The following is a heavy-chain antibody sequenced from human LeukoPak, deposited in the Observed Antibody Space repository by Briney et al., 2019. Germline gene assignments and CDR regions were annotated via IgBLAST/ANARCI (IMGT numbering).Heavy chain of an antibody. Sequence: SQTLSLTCAISGDSVSSNSAAWNWIRQSPSRGLEWLGRTYYWSKWYNDYAVSVKSRITINPDTSKNQFSLQLNSVTPEDTAVYYCARDLYYDILTGDYYYYGMDVWGKGTTVTVSS. CDR2: TYYWSKWYN. D-gene: IGHD3-9*01. CDR1: GDSVSSNSAA. J-gene: IGHJ6*04. CDR3: ARDLYYDILTGDYYYYGMDV. V-gene: IGHV6-1*01.